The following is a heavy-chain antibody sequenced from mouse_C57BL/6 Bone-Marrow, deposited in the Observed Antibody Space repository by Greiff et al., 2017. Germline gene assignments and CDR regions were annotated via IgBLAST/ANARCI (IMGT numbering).Heavy chain of an antibody. CDR3: AREGSSHWYFDV. D-gene: IGHD1-1*01. CDR2: IYPGDGDT. V-gene: IGHV1-80*01. J-gene: IGHJ1*03. CDR1: GYAFSSYW. Sequence: VKLQESGAELVKPGASVKISCKASGYAFSSYWMNWVKQRPGKGLEWIGQIYPGDGDTNYNGKFKGKATLTADKSSSTAYMQLSSLTSEDSAVYFCAREGSSHWYFDVWGTGTTVTVSS.